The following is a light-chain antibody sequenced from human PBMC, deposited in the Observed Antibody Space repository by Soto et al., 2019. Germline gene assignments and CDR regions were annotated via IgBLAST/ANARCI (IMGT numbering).Light chain of an antibody. J-gene: IGKJ2*01. Sequence: EIVMTQSPATLSVSPGERATLSCRASQSVNSNLAWYQQKPGQAPTLLIYGASTTATVIPARFSGSGSGTEFTLTISSLQSEDFAVYYCQQYNNWPDTFGQGTKLEIK. V-gene: IGKV3-15*01. CDR3: QQYNNWPDT. CDR1: QSVNSN. CDR2: GAS.